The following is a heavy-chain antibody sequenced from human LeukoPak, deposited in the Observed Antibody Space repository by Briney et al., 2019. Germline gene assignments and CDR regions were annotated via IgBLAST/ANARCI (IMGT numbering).Heavy chain of an antibody. CDR3: AKEFSATPRAAAQTGDAFDV. Sequence: GGSLRLSCGASGFTFSSYWMHWVRQAPGKGLVWVLRINSDGSSTSYADSVKGRFTISRDNSKNTLDLQMNSLRPEDTAVYYCAKEFSATPRAAAQTGDAFDVWGRGTLVTVSS. J-gene: IGHJ3*01. CDR2: INSDGSST. D-gene: IGHD7-27*01. V-gene: IGHV3-74*01. CDR1: GFTFSSYW.